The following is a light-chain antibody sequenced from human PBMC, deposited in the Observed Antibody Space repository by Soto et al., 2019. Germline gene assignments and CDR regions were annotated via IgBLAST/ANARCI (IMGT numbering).Light chain of an antibody. Sequence: IPLTQSPSSLSASVGDRVTITCRASQVISTSLAWYQVKPGKAPKLLIYAASTLESGVPSRFSATVSGTEFSLTITSLQPEDFATYYCQQLFDSPITFGQGTRLEI. CDR2: AAS. V-gene: IGKV1-9*01. J-gene: IGKJ5*01. CDR3: QQLFDSPIT. CDR1: QVISTS.